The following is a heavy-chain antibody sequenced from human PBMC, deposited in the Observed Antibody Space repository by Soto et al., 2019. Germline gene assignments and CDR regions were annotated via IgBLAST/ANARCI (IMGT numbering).Heavy chain of an antibody. J-gene: IGHJ6*03. CDR3: ARGGVVPAAIWAGYYYYYMDV. Sequence: GGSLRLSCAASGFTFSSYWMSWVRQAPGKGLEWVANIKQDGSEKYYVDSVKGRFTISRDNAKNSLYLQMNSLRAEDTAVYYCARGGVVPAAIWAGYYYYYMDVWGKGTTVTVSS. CDR2: IKQDGSEK. CDR1: GFTFSSYW. D-gene: IGHD2-2*01. V-gene: IGHV3-7*01.